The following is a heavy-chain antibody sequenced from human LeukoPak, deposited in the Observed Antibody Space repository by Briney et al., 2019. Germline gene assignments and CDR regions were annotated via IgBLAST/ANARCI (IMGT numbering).Heavy chain of an antibody. CDR2: INWNGGGT. J-gene: IGHJ3*02. D-gene: IGHD3-22*01. CDR3: ARADSSGYYYAFDI. Sequence: GGSLRLSCAASGFTFDDYGMSWVRQASGKGLEWVSGINWNGGGTGYADSVKGRFTISRDNAKNSLYLQMNSLRAEDTALYYCARADSSGYYYAFDIWGQGTMVTVSS. CDR1: GFTFDDYG. V-gene: IGHV3-20*04.